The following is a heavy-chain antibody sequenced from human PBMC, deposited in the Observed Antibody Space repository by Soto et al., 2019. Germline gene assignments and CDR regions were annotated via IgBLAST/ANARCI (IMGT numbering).Heavy chain of an antibody. CDR2: IYYSGST. D-gene: IGHD3-22*01. V-gene: IGHV4-31*03. CDR3: AAVIVERLYFDY. Sequence: SETLSLTCTVSGGSISSGGYYWSWIRQHPGKGLEWIGYIYYSGSTYYNPSLKSRVTISVDTSKNQFSLKLSSVTAADTAVYYCAAVIVERLYFDYWGQGTLLTVSS. J-gene: IGHJ4*02. CDR1: GGSISSGGYY.